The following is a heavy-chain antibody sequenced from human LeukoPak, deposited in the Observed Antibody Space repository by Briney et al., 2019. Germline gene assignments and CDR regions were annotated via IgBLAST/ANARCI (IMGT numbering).Heavy chain of an antibody. Sequence: PSETLSLTCTVSGGSISSYYWSWIRQPPGKGLEWIGYIYYSGSTNYNPSLKSRVTISVDTSKNQFSLKLSSVTAADTAVYYCARAADYTTGFDYWGQGTLVIVSS. CDR1: GGSISSYY. CDR2: IYYSGST. D-gene: IGHD4-11*01. V-gene: IGHV4-59*01. CDR3: ARAADYTTGFDY. J-gene: IGHJ4*02.